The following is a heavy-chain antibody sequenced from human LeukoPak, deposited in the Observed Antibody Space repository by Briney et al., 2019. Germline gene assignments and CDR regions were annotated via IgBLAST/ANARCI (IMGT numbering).Heavy chain of an antibody. CDR3: AKNAAMVTIAAPDY. V-gene: IGHV3-30*18. CDR2: ISYDGSNK. Sequence: PGGSLRLSCAASGFTFSGYGMHWVRQAPGKGLEWVAVISYDGSNKYYADSVKGRFTISRDNSKNTLYLQMNSLRAEDTAVYYCAKNAAMVTIAAPDYWGQGTLVTVSS. D-gene: IGHD5-18*01. J-gene: IGHJ4*02. CDR1: GFTFSGYG.